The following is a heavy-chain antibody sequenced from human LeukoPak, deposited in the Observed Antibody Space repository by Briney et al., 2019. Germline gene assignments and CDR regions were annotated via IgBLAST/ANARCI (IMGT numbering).Heavy chain of an antibody. J-gene: IGHJ6*02. CDR3: ARGRYYGMDV. CDR2: INSDESST. Sequence: GGSLRLSCAASGFTFSTFWTPWVRQAPGKGLVWDSGINSDESSTTYADSVKGRFTITRDNAKNTLYRQMNNLRAEDTAVYYCARGRYYGMDVWGQGTTVTVSS. CDR1: GFTFSTFW. V-gene: IGHV3-74*03.